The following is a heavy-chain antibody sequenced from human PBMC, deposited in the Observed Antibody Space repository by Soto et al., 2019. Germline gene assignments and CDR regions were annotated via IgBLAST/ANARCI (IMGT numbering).Heavy chain of an antibody. J-gene: IGHJ6*02. CDR1: GFTFSSYA. Sequence: PGGSLRLSCAASGFTFSSYAMSWVRQAPGKGLEWVSAISGSGGSTYYADSVKGRFTISRDNSKNTLYLQMNSLRAEDTAVYYCAKDTPSSWGTAMVIFDYYYGMDVWGQGTTVTVSS. V-gene: IGHV3-23*01. CDR2: ISGSGGST. CDR3: AKDTPSSWGTAMVIFDYYYGMDV. D-gene: IGHD5-18*01.